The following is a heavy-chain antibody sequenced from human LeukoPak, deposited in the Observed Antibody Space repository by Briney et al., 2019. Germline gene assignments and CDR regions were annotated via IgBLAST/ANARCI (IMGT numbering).Heavy chain of an antibody. Sequence: PSETLSLTCTVSGGSISSGSYYWSWIRQPAGKGLEWIGRIYTSGSTNYNPSLKSRVTISVDTSKNQFSLKLSSVTAADTTVYFCARQRALGYSDYPWFDPWGQGTLVTVSS. D-gene: IGHD5-12*01. V-gene: IGHV4-61*02. CDR1: GGSISSGSYY. CDR3: ARQRALGYSDYPWFDP. J-gene: IGHJ5*02. CDR2: IYTSGST.